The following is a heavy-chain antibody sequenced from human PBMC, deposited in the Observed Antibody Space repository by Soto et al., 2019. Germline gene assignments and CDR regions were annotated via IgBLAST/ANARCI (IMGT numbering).Heavy chain of an antibody. D-gene: IGHD3-3*02. V-gene: IGHV4-30-4*01. Sequence: PSETLSLTCTVSGGSISSGDYYWSWIRQPPGKGLEWIGYIYYSGSTYYNPSLKSRVTISVDTSKNQFSLKLSSVTAADTAVYYCARDSPIFGVVTWFDPWGQGTLVTVS. CDR2: IYYSGST. CDR1: GGSISSGDYY. J-gene: IGHJ5*02. CDR3: ARDSPIFGVVTWFDP.